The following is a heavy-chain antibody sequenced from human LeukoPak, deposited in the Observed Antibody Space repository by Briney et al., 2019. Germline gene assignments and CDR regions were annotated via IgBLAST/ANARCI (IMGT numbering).Heavy chain of an antibody. CDR2: IWYDGSNK. J-gene: IGHJ5*02. V-gene: IGHV3-33*01. D-gene: IGHD3-22*01. Sequence: GGSLRLSCAASGFTFNSYAMHWVRQAPGKGLEWVAFIWYDGSNKYYADSVKGRFTFSRDNSKNTVYLQMNSLRAEDTAVYYCGRDERGYYNSSGFYGAIDLWGQGTLVTVSS. CDR3: GRDERGYYNSSGFYGAIDL. CDR1: GFTFNSYA.